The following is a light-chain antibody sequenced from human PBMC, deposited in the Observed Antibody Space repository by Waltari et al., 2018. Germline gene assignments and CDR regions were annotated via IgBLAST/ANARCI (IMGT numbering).Light chain of an antibody. V-gene: IGKV3-20*01. CDR1: QSISHY. Sequence: EVVLTQSPGTLSLSPGEGATLPCRASQSISHYLALYQQKPGQAPRLLIYHASSRATGIPDRFSGSGSGTDFSLTISRLEPEDFAVYYCQHYVNLPATFGQGTKVEIK. J-gene: IGKJ1*01. CDR2: HAS. CDR3: QHYVNLPAT.